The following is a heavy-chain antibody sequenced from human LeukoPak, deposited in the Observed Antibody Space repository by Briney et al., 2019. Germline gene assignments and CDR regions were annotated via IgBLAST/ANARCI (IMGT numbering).Heavy chain of an antibody. V-gene: IGHV6-1*01. D-gene: IGHD1-26*01. Sequence: SQTLSLTCAISGDSVSSNNAGWNWVRQSPSRGLEWLGRTYYRSKWYNDYATSVKSRININPDTSKNQFSLQLNSVTPEDTAVYYCARWGALRGFDYWGQGTLVTVSS. CDR3: ARWGALRGFDY. J-gene: IGHJ4*02. CDR2: TYYRSKWYN. CDR1: GDSVSSNNAG.